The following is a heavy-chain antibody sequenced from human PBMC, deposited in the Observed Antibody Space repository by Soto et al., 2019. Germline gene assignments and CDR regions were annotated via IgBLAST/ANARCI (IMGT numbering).Heavy chain of an antibody. CDR1: GYTFSGYY. J-gene: IGHJ5*02. Sequence: GASANVSCKASGYTFSGYYLHCVRHAPGQGLEWMGWVNPISGDTNYAQKFQDRVIMTRDRSITTVHMELSRLRSDDTAVYYCAREEGFRITMDRGRWFDAWGQGTLVTVSS. V-gene: IGHV1-2*02. D-gene: IGHD3-10*01. CDR3: AREEGFRITMDRGRWFDA. CDR2: VNPISGDT.